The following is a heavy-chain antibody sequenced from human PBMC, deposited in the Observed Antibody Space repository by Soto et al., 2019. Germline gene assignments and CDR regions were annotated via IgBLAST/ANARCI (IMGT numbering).Heavy chain of an antibody. CDR2: VYSTGST. Sequence: ETLSLTCTVSGGAITAYYWSWIRQPVGEGLQWIGRVYSTGSTNYNPSLRSRVTMSVDTSQNQSFLRLSSVTAADTAVYYCARDEYYDSNNWFDHWGQGILVTVSS. V-gene: IGHV4-4*07. J-gene: IGHJ5*02. CDR3: ARDEYYDSNNWFDH. CDR1: GGAITAYY. D-gene: IGHD3-22*01.